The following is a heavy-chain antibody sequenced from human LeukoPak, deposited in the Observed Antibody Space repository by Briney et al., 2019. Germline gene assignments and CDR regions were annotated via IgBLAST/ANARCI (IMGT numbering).Heavy chain of an antibody. CDR1: GLTFSEYW. D-gene: IGHD1-14*01. J-gene: IGHJ4*02. Sequence: PGGSLRLSCAVSGLTFSEYWMHWVRQDAGKGLVWVAGISKDGGSTEYADFVKGRCTTSRDNAKNTLYLQMNSLTVDDTAVYYCTSGIGTYDYWGLGAQVTVSS. CDR2: ISKDGGST. V-gene: IGHV3-74*03. CDR3: TSGIGTYDY.